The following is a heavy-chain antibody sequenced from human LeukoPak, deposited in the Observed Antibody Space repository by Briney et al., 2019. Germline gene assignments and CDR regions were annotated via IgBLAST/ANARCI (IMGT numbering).Heavy chain of an antibody. J-gene: IGHJ4*02. D-gene: IGHD5/OR15-5a*01. CDR3: ARGFQGVYDY. CDR1: NGSMRSYY. Sequence: PSETLSLTCSVSNGSMRSYYWTWIRQPAGKGLEWVGRLFDARKVNYNPSLGGRVTMSMDTSKNRFSLRMTSVTAADTAVYYCARGFQGVYDYWGQGALVIVSS. CDR2: LFDARKV. V-gene: IGHV4-4*07.